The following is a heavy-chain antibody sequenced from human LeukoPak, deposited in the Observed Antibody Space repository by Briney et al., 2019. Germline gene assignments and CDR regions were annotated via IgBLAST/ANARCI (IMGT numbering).Heavy chain of an antibody. CDR3: ARAAYSYARGFDY. D-gene: IGHD5-18*01. CDR2: IYYSGST. CDR1: GGSISSYY. V-gene: IGHV4-59*12. Sequence: SETLSLTCTVSGGSISSYYWSWIRQPPGKGLEWIGYIYYSGSTNYNPSLKSRVTISVDTSKNQFSLKLSSVTAADTAVYYCARAAYSYARGFDYWGQGTLVTVSS. J-gene: IGHJ4*02.